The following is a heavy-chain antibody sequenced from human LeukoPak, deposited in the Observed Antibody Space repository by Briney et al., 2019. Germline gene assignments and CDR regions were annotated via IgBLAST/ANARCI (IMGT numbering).Heavy chain of an antibody. D-gene: IGHD5-18*01. CDR2: ISSSSSYI. J-gene: IGHJ4*02. CDR3: ARRVPGGYSYGKGYFDY. Sequence: GGSLRLSCAASGFTFSSYSMNWVRQAPGKGLEWVSSISSSSSYIYYADSVKGRFTISRDNAKNSLYLQMNSLRAEDTAVYYCARRVPGGYSYGKGYFDYWGQGTLVTVSS. V-gene: IGHV3-21*01. CDR1: GFTFSSYS.